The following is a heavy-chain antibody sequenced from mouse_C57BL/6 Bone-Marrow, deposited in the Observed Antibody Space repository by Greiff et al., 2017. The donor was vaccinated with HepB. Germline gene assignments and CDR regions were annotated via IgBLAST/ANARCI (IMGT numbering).Heavy chain of an antibody. D-gene: IGHD1-1*01. CDR1: GYASSSSW. V-gene: IGHV1-82*01. J-gene: IGHJ2*01. CDR3: AREGTVVADY. Sequence: QVQLQQSGPELVKPGASVKIFCKASGYASSSSWMNWVKQRPGKGLEWIGRIYPGDGETNYNGKFKGKATLTADKSSSTAYLQLSSLTSEDSAVYFGAREGTVVADYWGQGTTLTVSS. CDR2: IYPGDGET.